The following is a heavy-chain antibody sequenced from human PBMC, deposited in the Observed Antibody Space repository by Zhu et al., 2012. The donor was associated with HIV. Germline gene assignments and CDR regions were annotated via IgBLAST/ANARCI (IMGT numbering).Heavy chain of an antibody. D-gene: IGHD3-22*01. J-gene: IGHJ4*02. CDR1: GESLTGNTYY. Sequence: QVQLQQWGAGLLKPSETLSLTCAVYGESLTGNTYYWSWIRQPPGKGLEWIGEINHTGNTNYNPSLKSRVTISVDTSKNQFSLKLSPVTAADTALYYCARDHHTSGYHYWGQGTLVTVSS. V-gene: IGHV4-34*02. CDR3: ARDHHTSGYHY. CDR2: INHTGNT.